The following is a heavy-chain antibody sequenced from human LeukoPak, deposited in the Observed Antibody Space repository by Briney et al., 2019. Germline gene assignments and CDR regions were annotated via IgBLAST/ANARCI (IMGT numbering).Heavy chain of an antibody. CDR1: GFTFSSHP. D-gene: IGHD3-10*01. V-gene: IGHV3-30-3*01. Sequence: PGRSLRLSCAASGFTFSSHPMHWVRQAPGKALEWVAVISYDGSNKYFADSVKGRFTISRDNSKNTLYLQMNSLRAEDTAVYYCARGKEGRRESPGYGMDVWGQGTTVTVSS. CDR3: ARGKEGRRESPGYGMDV. CDR2: ISYDGSNK. J-gene: IGHJ6*02.